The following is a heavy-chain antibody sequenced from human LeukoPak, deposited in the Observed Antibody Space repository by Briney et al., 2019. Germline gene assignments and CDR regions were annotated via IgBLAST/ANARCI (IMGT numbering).Heavy chain of an antibody. D-gene: IGHD2-8*01. CDR3: ERDINDDY. J-gene: IGHJ4*02. V-gene: IGHV3-21*01. Sequence: GGSLRLSCAASGFTFSSYSMNWVRQAPGRGLEWVLCISSSSTYMLYADSAKGRFTITRDNAKNSLYVKMDSLRAEDTAVYYCERDINDDYWGQGALVTVSS. CDR2: ISSSSTYM. CDR1: GFTFSSYS.